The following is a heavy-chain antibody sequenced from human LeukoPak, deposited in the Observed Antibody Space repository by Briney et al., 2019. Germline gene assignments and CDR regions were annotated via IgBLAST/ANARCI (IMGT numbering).Heavy chain of an antibody. Sequence: AGGSLRLSCAASGFTLTSYEMNWVRLAPGKGLEWVLYISRTGNSIYYAHSVKGRFTVSRDSAKNSLYLQMNSLRAEDTAVYYCARGRFGELSVATFDIWGQGTMVTVSS. J-gene: IGHJ3*02. CDR1: GFTLTSYE. CDR2: ISRTGNSI. D-gene: IGHD3-10*01. V-gene: IGHV3-48*03. CDR3: ARGRFGELSVATFDI.